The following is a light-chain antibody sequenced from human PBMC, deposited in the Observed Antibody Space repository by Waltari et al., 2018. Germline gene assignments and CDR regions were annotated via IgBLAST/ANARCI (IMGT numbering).Light chain of an antibody. CDR1: SSNIGAGYD. J-gene: IGLJ2*01. CDR3: QSYDSSLGGSV. Sequence: QSVLTQPPSVSGAPGQRVTISCTGSSSNIGAGYDVNGYQQLPGKVPKLLIYGNSHRPSGVPDRISGSKSGTSASLAITGLQAEDEADYYCQSYDSSLGGSVFGGGTKLTGL. V-gene: IGLV1-40*01. CDR2: GNS.